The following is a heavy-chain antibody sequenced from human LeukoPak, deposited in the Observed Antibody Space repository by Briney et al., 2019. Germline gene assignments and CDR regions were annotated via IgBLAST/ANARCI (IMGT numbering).Heavy chain of an antibody. D-gene: IGHD5-12*01. J-gene: IGHJ5*01. V-gene: IGHV4-38-2*02. CDR3: ARGMSAAYDYNWFDS. CDR1: DYSISSGHY. Sequence: SETLSLTCTVSDYSISSGHYWGWIRQPPGKGLEWIGSIYHSGSTYYNPSLKSRVTISVDTSKNQFSLKLTSVTAADTALYFCARGMSAAYDYNWFDSWGQGTLVTVSS. CDR2: IYHSGST.